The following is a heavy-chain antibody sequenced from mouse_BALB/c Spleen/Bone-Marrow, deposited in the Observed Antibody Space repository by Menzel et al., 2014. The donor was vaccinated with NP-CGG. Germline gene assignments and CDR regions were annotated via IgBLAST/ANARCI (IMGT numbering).Heavy chain of an antibody. J-gene: IGHJ2*01. CDR1: GFDFSRYW. CDR3: ARQGYYGYSDY. D-gene: IGHD1-2*01. Sequence: EVQVVESGGGLVQPGGSLKLSCAASGFDFSRYWMSWVRQAPGKGLEWIGEINPDSSTINYTPSLKDKFIISRDNAKNTLYLQMRKVRSEDTALYYCARQGYYGYSDYWGQGTTLTVSS. CDR2: INPDSSTI. V-gene: IGHV4-1*02.